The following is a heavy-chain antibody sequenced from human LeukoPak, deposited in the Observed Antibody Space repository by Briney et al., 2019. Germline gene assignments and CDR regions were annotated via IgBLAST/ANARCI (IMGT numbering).Heavy chain of an antibody. CDR1: GFTFSSYA. D-gene: IGHD3-22*01. CDR3: AKAETFTGSYYYDSSGYFNAFDI. V-gene: IGHV3-23*01. Sequence: GGPLRLSCAASGFTFSSYAMSWVRQAPGKGLEWVSAISGSGGSTYYADSVKGRFTISGDNSKNTLYLQMNSLRAEDTAVYYCAKAETFTGSYYYDSSGYFNAFDIWGQGTMVTVSS. J-gene: IGHJ3*02. CDR2: ISGSGGST.